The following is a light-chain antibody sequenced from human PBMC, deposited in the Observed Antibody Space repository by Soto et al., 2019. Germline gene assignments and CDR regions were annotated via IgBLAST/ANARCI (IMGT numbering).Light chain of an antibody. J-gene: IGKJ1*01. V-gene: IGKV1-5*01. CDR3: QQYYSSWT. Sequence: DIQITQSPSTLSASVGGRLTIACRASQSISSWLAWYQQKPGKAPKLLIYDASSLESGVPSRFSGSGSGTEFTLTIRNLQPDDFATYYCQQYYSSWTFGQGTKVDI. CDR2: DAS. CDR1: QSISSW.